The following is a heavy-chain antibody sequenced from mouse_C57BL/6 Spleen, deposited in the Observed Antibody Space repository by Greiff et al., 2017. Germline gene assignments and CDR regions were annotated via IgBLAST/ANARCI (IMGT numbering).Heavy chain of an antibody. D-gene: IGHD2-2*01. CDR3: ARNYGYDAYFDY. J-gene: IGHJ2*01. CDR1: GFTFSSYA. V-gene: IGHV5-4*01. CDR2: ISDGGSYT. Sequence: EVQLQESGGGLVKPGGSLKLSCAASGFTFSSYAMSWVRQTPEKRLEWVATISDGGSYTYYPDNVKGRFTISRDNAKNNLYLQMSHLKSEDTAMYYCARNYGYDAYFDYWGQGTTLTVSS.